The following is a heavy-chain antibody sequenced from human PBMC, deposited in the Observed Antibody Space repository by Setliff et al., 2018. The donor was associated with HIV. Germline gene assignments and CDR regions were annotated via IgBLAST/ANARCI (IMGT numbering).Heavy chain of an antibody. J-gene: IGHJ4*02. CDR2: IGPYNGRT. D-gene: IGHD6-13*01. CDR3: AREVLGGSSWYRFYFDY. CDR1: EYDINDQY. V-gene: IGHV1-18*01. Sequence: ASVKVSCKTSEYDINDQYINWVRRAPGQGLEWMGWIGPYNGRTEYAQEFQGRVSLTIDTSASTAYMELRSLRSDDTAVYYCAREVLGGSSWYRFYFDYWGRGTLVTVSS.